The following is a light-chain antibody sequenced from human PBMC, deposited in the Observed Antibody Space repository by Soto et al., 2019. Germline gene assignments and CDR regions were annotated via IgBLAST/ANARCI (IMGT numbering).Light chain of an antibody. Sequence: EIVMTQSPATLSVSPGERATLSCRASQSVPSDWLAWYRHKPGQAPRLLIYGASTRATGIPARFSGSGSGTEFTLTISSLQSEDFAVYYCQQYNNWPITFGQGTRLEIK. J-gene: IGKJ5*01. CDR2: GAS. V-gene: IGKV3-15*01. CDR3: QQYNNWPIT. CDR1: QSVPSD.